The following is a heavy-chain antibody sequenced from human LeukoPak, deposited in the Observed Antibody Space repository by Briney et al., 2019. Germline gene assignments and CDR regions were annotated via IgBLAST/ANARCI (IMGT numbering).Heavy chain of an antibody. Sequence: PGGSLRLSCAASGFTFSTYAMSWVRQAPGKGLEWVSGISSSGASTYLADSVKGRFTTSRDNSKNTLYLQMNSLRAEDTAVYFCAKDPPYTTSWYDLFDYWGQGTLVTVSS. CDR1: GFTFSTYA. CDR3: AKDPPYTTSWYDLFDY. CDR2: ISSSGAST. J-gene: IGHJ4*02. D-gene: IGHD6-13*01. V-gene: IGHV3-23*01.